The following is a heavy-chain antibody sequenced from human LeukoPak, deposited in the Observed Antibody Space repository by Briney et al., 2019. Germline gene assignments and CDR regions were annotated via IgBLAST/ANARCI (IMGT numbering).Heavy chain of an antibody. V-gene: IGHV4-59*01. CDR3: ARARLGELSL. Sequence: SETLSLTCTVSGGSISSYYWSWIRQPPGKGLEWIGYIYYSGSTNYNPSLKSRVTISVDTSKNQFSLKLSSVTAADTAVYYCARARLGELSLWGQGTLVTVSS. CDR2: IYYSGST. CDR1: GGSISSYY. D-gene: IGHD3-16*02. J-gene: IGHJ4*02.